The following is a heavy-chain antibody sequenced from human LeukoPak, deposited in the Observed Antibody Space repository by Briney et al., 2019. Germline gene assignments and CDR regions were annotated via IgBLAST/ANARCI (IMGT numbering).Heavy chain of an antibody. Sequence: ASVKVSCKASGYTFTSYHMHWVRQAPGQGLEWMGIINPSGGTTNYAQKFRGRVTMTRDMSTSTVYMELSSLRSEDTAVYYCARGGGDWESYYYMDVWGKGTTVTISS. CDR1: GYTFTSYH. CDR3: ARGGGDWESYYYMDV. D-gene: IGHD2-21*02. V-gene: IGHV1-46*01. J-gene: IGHJ6*03. CDR2: INPSGGTT.